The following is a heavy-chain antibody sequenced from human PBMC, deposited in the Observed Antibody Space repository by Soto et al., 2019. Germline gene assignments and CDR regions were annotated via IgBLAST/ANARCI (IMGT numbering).Heavy chain of an antibody. Sequence: QLQLQESGPGLVKPSETLSLTCTVSGGSIISSDYYWGWIRQSPGKGLEWIATIYFSGSTYYNPSLNSRVTISVDTSKNHFSLRLSSVTAADTSVYYCARLEYCVPTTCREGGNWLDPWGQGILVTVSS. CDR1: GGSIISSDYY. V-gene: IGHV4-39*01. J-gene: IGHJ5*02. D-gene: IGHD2-21*01. CDR3: ARLEYCVPTTCREGGNWLDP. CDR2: IYFSGST.